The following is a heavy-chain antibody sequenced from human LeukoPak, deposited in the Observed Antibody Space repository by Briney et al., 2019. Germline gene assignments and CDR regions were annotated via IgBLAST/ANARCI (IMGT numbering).Heavy chain of an antibody. Sequence: GGSLRLSCAASGFTFSSYSMNWVRPAPGKGLEWVSSISSSSSYIYYADSVKGRFTISRDNAKNSLYLQMNSLRAEDTAVYYCARGRELLDGMDVWGQGTTVTVSS. CDR1: GFTFSSYS. CDR2: ISSSSSYI. CDR3: ARGRELLDGMDV. J-gene: IGHJ6*02. V-gene: IGHV3-21*01. D-gene: IGHD1-26*01.